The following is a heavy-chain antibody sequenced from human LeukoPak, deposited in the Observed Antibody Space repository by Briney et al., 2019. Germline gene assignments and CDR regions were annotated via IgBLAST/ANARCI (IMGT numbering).Heavy chain of an antibody. V-gene: IGHV3-30*14. CDR3: VRGGSEVVVAAALGAFDI. J-gene: IGHJ3*02. CDR1: GFSFSDYS. Sequence: GGSLRLSCSASGFSFSDYSIHWVRQAPGKGFDWATVVTHDGSKMYYADSVEGRFIISRDNSKDMVYLQMNRLTSEDTAMYYCVRGGSEVVVAAALGAFDIWGQGTMVTVSS. D-gene: IGHD2-15*01. CDR2: VTHDGSKM.